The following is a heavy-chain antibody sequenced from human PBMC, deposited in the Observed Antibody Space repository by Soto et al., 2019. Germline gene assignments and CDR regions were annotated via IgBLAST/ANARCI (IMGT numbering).Heavy chain of an antibody. CDR1: GGSSSRGGYS. J-gene: IGHJ5*02. Sequence: SETLSFTCPVSGGSSSRGGYSRSWIRQKPGKGLEWLGYIYQSGSTYYNPSLKSRVTISVDRSKNQFSLKLSSVTAADTAVYYCARGDITWDRNNWLDLWGQGTLVTVSS. V-gene: IGHV4-30-2*01. CDR2: IYQSGST. D-gene: IGHD1-20*01. CDR3: ARGDITWDRNNWLDL.